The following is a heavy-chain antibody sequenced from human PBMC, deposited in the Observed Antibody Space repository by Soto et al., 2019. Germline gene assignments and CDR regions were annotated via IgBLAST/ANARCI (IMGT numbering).Heavy chain of an antibody. D-gene: IGHD6-19*01. CDR1: GFTFSSYG. Sequence: PGGSLRLSCAASGFTFSSYGMHWVRQAPGKGLEWVAVISYDVSNKYYADSVKGRFAISRDNSKNTLYLQMNSLRAEDTAVYYCGTAGGIAVDRRDFYAGMDVWGQGTRVTVSS. V-gene: IGHV3-30*03. J-gene: IGHJ6*02. CDR2: ISYDVSNK. CDR3: GTAGGIAVDRRDFYAGMDV.